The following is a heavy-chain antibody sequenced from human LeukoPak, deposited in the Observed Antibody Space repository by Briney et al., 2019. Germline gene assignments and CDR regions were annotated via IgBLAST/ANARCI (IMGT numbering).Heavy chain of an antibody. CDR2: IIPIFGTA. CDR3: ASVWRGPVDPNWFDP. CDR1: GGTFSSYA. Sequence: GASVKVSCKASGGTFSSYAISWVRQAPGQGLEWMGGIIPIFGTANYAQKFQGRVTITTDESTSTAYMELSSLRSEDTAVYYCASVWRGPVDPNWFDPWGQGTLVTVSS. J-gene: IGHJ5*02. D-gene: IGHD3-16*01. V-gene: IGHV1-69*05.